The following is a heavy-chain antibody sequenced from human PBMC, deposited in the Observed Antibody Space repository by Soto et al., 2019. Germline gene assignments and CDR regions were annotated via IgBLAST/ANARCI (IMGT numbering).Heavy chain of an antibody. J-gene: IGHJ1*01. CDR3: TKGGDSWSGYAQH. V-gene: IGHV3-23*01. D-gene: IGHD3-3*01. CDR2: ISDSGGSS. CDR1: GFSFGNYV. Sequence: EVQLLQSGGGLVQPGGSLRLSCAASGFSFGNYVMNWVRQAPGKGLEWVSGISDSGGSSSSADSVKGRFTVSRDNCKNTLYLQMDSLTGDDTAVYYCTKGGDSWSGYAQHWGQGALVTVAS.